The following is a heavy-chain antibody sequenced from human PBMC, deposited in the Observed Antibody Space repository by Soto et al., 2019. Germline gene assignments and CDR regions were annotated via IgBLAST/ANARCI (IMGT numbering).Heavy chain of an antibody. CDR2: IYYSGST. J-gene: IGHJ4*02. CDR3: AREGNLGRWLQPLDF. Sequence: SETLSLTCTVSGGSISSSSYYWGWIRQPPGKGLEWIGSIYYSGSTYYNPSLKSRVTISVDTSKNQFSLKLISVTAADTAKYFCAREGNLGRWLQPLDFWGQGTLVTVSS. D-gene: IGHD5-12*01. CDR1: GGSISSSSYY. V-gene: IGHV4-39*02.